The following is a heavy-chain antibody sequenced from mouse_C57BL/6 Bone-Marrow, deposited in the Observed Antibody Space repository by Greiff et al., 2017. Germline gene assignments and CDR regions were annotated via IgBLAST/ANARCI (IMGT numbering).Heavy chain of an antibody. D-gene: IGHD2-5*01. J-gene: IGHJ2*01. CDR2: INPSTGGT. Sequence: EVQLQQSGPELVKPGASVKISCKASGYLFTGYYMNWVKQSPEKSLEWIGEINPSTGGTTYNQKFKAKATLTVDKSSSTAYMQIKSLTSEDSAVYYCARGNSNYPYYFNYWGQGTTLTVSS. CDR1: GYLFTGYY. CDR3: ARGNSNYPYYFNY. V-gene: IGHV1-42*01.